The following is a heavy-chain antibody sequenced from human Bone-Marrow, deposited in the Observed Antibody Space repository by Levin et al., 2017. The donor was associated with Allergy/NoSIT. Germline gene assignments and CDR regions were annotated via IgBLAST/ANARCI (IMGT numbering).Heavy chain of an antibody. J-gene: IGHJ4*02. CDR1: GFTFEDYA. CDR2: IFWNSDSI. CDR3: AKDMGVTTASIGY. D-gene: IGHD4-17*01. V-gene: IGHV3-9*01. Sequence: SCAASGFTFEDYAMHWVRQAPGKGLEWVSGIFWNSDSIGYADSVRGRFTISRDNAKNSLHLQMNSLRAEDTAFYYCAKDMGVTTASIGYWGQGTLVTVSS.